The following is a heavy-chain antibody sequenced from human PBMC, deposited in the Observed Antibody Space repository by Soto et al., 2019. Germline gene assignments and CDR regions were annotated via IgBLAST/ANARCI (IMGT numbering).Heavy chain of an antibody. CDR1: GYSFTSYW. Sequence: GESLKISCKGSGYSFTSYWIGWVRQMPGKGLEWMGIIYPGDSDTRYSPSFQGQVTISADKSISTAYLQWSSLKASDTAMYYCARGGYYYYGSSVYPSGVDVGGQGTTVTVSS. CDR2: IYPGDSDT. CDR3: ARGGYYYYGSSVYPSGVDV. J-gene: IGHJ6*02. D-gene: IGHD3-22*01. V-gene: IGHV5-51*01.